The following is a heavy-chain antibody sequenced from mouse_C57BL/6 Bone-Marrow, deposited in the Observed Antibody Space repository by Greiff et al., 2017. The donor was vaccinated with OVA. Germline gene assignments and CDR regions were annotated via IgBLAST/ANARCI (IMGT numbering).Heavy chain of an antibody. CDR3: AAIWSKGY. J-gene: IGHJ2*01. V-gene: IGHV1-4*01. CDR2: INPSSGYT. Sequence: LQESGAELARPGASVKMSCKASGYTFTSYTMHWVKQRPGQGLEWIGYINPSSGYTKYNQKFKDKATLTADKSSSTAYMQLSSLTSEDSAVYYCAAIWSKGYWGQGTTLTVSS. D-gene: IGHD1-1*02. CDR1: GYTFTSYT.